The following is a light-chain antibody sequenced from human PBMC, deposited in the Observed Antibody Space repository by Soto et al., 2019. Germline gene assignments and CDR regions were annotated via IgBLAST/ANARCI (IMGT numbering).Light chain of an antibody. Sequence: EIVLTQSPGTLSLSPGERATLSCRASQSVSTSYLAWYQQKPGQAPRLLIYGASSRATGIPDRFSGSGSGTDFTLTISRLEPADFAVYYCQQFGGSPRTFCQGTKVEI. CDR3: QQFGGSPRT. J-gene: IGKJ1*01. CDR2: GAS. CDR1: QSVSTSY. V-gene: IGKV3-20*01.